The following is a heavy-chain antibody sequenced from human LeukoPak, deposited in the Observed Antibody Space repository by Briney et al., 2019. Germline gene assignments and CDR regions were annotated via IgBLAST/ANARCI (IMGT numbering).Heavy chain of an antibody. J-gene: IGHJ3*02. CDR2: IYTSGST. D-gene: IGHD3-10*01. Sequence: SETLSLTCAVYGGSFSGYYWSWIRQPAGKGLEWIGRIYTSGSTNYNPSLKSRVTMSVDTSKNQFSLKLSSVTAADTAVYYCAREVAGLLWFGELLGAFDIWGQGTMVTVSS. V-gene: IGHV4-4*07. CDR3: AREVAGLLWFGELLGAFDI. CDR1: GGSFSGYY.